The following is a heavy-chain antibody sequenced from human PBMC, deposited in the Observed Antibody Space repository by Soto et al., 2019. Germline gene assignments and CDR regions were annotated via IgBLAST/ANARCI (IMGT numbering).Heavy chain of an antibody. Sequence: GGSLRLSCAASGFTFDDYAMHWVRQAPGKGLEWVSGISWNSGSIGYADSVKGRFTISRDNAKNSLYLQMNSLRAEDTALYYCAKGGVVVPAAFDYWGQGTLVTVSS. J-gene: IGHJ4*02. CDR2: ISWNSGSI. D-gene: IGHD2-2*01. CDR3: AKGGVVVPAAFDY. CDR1: GFTFDDYA. V-gene: IGHV3-9*01.